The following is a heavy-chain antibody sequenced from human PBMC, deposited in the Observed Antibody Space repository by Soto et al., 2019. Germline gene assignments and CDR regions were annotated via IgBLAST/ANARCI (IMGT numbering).Heavy chain of an antibody. CDR2: IYYSGST. CDR3: ARVCGGDFLYGMDV. J-gene: IGHJ6*01. V-gene: IGHV4-31*03. CDR1: GGSISSGGYY. Sequence: QVQLQESGPGLVKPSQTLSLTCTVSGGSISSGGYYWSWIRQHPGKGLEWIGYIYYSGSTYYNPSPKSRVTISVGLSKNQFFLKLSCVTAADSAVYYCARVCGGDFLYGMDVWGQGTTVTVSS. D-gene: IGHD2-21*02.